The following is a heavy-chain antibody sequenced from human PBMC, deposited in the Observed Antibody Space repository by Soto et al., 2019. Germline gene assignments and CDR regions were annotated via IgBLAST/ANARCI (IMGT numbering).Heavy chain of an antibody. CDR2: ISAYNGNT. D-gene: IGHD3-22*01. Sequence: ASVKVSCKASGYTFTSYGISWVRQAPGQGLEWMGWISAYNGNTNYAQKLQGRVTMTTDTSTSTAYMELRSMRSDDTAVYYCERDPETYYYDSSGSHDAFDTWDQGTMLTVSS. V-gene: IGHV1-18*04. J-gene: IGHJ3*02. CDR3: ERDPETYYYDSSGSHDAFDT. CDR1: GYTFTSYG.